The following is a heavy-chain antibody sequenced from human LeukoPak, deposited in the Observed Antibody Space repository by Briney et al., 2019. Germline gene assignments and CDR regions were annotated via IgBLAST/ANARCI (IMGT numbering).Heavy chain of an antibody. CDR1: GYTFTGYY. CDR2: INPNSGGT. CDR3: AREETDFGSSGYYFN. Sequence: ASVKVSCKASGYTFTGYYMHWVRQAPGQGLEWMRWINPNSGGTNYAQKFQGRVTMTRDTSISTAYMELSRLRSDDTAVYYCAREETDFGSSGYYFNWGQGTLVTVSS. V-gene: IGHV1-2*02. D-gene: IGHD3-22*01. J-gene: IGHJ4*02.